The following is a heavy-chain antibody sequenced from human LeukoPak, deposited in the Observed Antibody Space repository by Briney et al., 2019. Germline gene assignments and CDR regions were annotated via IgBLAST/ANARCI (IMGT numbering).Heavy chain of an antibody. CDR3: ARSDSSGWYSRLFYFDY. D-gene: IGHD6-19*01. CDR2: INPNSGGT. V-gene: IGHV1-2*02. J-gene: IGHJ4*02. CDR1: GYTFTGYY. Sequence: ASVKVSCKASGYTFTGYYMHWVRQAPGQGLEWMGWINPNSGGTNYAQKFQGRVTMTRDTSISTAYMELSRLRSDDTAVYYCARSDSSGWYSRLFYFDYGGQGTLVTVSS.